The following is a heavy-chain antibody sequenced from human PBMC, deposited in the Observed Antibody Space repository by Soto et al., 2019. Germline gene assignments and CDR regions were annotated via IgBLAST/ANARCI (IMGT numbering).Heavy chain of an antibody. CDR3: AKDLTTVTPEDFDY. CDR2: ISGSGGTT. D-gene: IGHD4-17*01. V-gene: IGHV3-23*01. Sequence: EVQLLESGGGLVQPGGSLRLSCAASGFTFSTYAMSWVRQAPGKGLEWVSTISGSGGTTYYADSVKGRFTISRDNSKNTLYLQMNSLRAEDTALYYCAKDLTTVTPEDFDYWGQGTLVTVPS. CDR1: GFTFSTYA. J-gene: IGHJ4*02.